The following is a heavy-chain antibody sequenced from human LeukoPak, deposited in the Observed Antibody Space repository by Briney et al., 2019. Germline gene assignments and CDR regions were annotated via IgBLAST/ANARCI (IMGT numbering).Heavy chain of an antibody. CDR3: ARVKPIAAAGPWQHYFDY. V-gene: IGHV1-46*01. J-gene: IGHJ4*02. Sequence: GASVKVSCKASGYTFTSYYMHWVRQAPGQGLEWMGIINPSGGSTSYAQKFQGRVTMTRDMSTSTVYMELSRLRYEDTAVYYCARVKPIAAAGPWQHYFDYWGQGTLVTVSS. CDR1: GYTFTSYY. CDR2: INPSGGST. D-gene: IGHD6-13*01.